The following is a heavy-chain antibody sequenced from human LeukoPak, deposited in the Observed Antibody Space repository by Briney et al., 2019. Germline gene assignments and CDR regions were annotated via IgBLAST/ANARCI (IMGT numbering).Heavy chain of an antibody. Sequence: PGGSLRLSCAASGFTFSSYWMNWVRQAPGKGLEWLANIRQDGNEKHYVDSVKGRFTMSRDNAKNSLYLQMNSLRAEDTAVYYCVRDVSGSSYGDYWGQGTLATVSS. CDR1: GFTFSSYW. V-gene: IGHV3-7*01. D-gene: IGHD5-18*01. J-gene: IGHJ4*02. CDR2: IRQDGNEK. CDR3: VRDVSGSSYGDY.